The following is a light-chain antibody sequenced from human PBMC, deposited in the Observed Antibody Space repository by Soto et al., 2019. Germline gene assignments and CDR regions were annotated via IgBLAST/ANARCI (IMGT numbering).Light chain of an antibody. Sequence: SYELTQPPSVSVAPGKTARITCGGHNIGSKSVHWYQQKPGQAPVLVIYYDSARPSGIPERFSGSNSGNTATLTISRVEAGDEADYYCQVWDSSSDHWVFGGGTKVTVL. CDR2: YDS. V-gene: IGLV3-21*04. CDR3: QVWDSSSDHWV. J-gene: IGLJ3*02. CDR1: NIGSKS.